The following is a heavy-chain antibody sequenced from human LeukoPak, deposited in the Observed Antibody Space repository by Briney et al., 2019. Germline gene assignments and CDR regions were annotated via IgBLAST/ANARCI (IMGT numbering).Heavy chain of an antibody. D-gene: IGHD2-15*01. CDR1: GYTLTELS. J-gene: IGHJ6*03. CDR3: ARAASYGGGRHYYYYYMDV. CDR2: FDPEDGET. V-gene: IGHV1-24*01. Sequence: GASVKVSCKVSGYTLTELSMHWVRQAPGKGLEWMGGFDPEDGETIYAQKFQGRVTMTEDTSTDTAYMELSSLRSEDTAVYYCARAASYGGGRHYYYYYMDVWGKGTTVTISS.